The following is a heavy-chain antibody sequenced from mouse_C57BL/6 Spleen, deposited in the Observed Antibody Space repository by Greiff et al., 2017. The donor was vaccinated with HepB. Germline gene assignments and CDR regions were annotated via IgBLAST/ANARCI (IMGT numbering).Heavy chain of an antibody. CDR1: GFTFSDYG. V-gene: IGHV5-17*01. CDR2: ISSGSSTI. J-gene: IGHJ4*01. Sequence: VQLKESGGGLVKPGGSLKLSCAASGFTFSDYGMHWVRQAPEKGLEWVAYISSGSSTIYYADTVKGRFTISRDNAKNTLFLQLTSLRSEDTAMYDCARPGLYRYYAMDYWGQGTSVTVSS. CDR3: ARPGLYRYYAMDY. D-gene: IGHD1-1*01.